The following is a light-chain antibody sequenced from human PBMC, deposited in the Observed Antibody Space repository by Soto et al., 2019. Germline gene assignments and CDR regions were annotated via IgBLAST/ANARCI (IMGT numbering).Light chain of an antibody. CDR2: GVT. V-gene: IGLV2-14*01. J-gene: IGLJ1*01. CDR1: ISDIGAYNY. Sequence: QSLLTQPACVSGSPGQSITIACTGTISDIGAYNYVSWYQQYPGKAPKLMIYGVTNRPSGVSNRFSGSKTGNTASLTISGLQAEDEADYYCLSHRSGDSHVFGTGTKVTVL. CDR3: LSHRSGDSHV.